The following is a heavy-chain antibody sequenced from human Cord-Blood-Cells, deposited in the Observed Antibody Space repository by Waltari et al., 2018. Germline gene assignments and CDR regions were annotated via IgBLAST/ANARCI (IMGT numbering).Heavy chain of an antibody. CDR1: GFTFSSSA. CDR2: ISYDGSNK. Sequence: QVQLVESGGGVVQPGRSLRLSCAASGFTFSSSAMHWVRQAPGKGLEGVAVISYDGSNKYNADSVKSRFTISIDNSKNTLYLQMNSLRAEDTAVYYCVGGGFVYWGQGTLVTVSS. D-gene: IGHD3-16*01. V-gene: IGHV3-30-3*01. J-gene: IGHJ4*02. CDR3: VGGGFVY.